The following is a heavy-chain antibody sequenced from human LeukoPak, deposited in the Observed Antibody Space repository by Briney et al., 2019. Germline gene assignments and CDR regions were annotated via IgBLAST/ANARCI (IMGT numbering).Heavy chain of an antibody. V-gene: IGHV4-39*07. CDR3: AARRDGAYCGGDCYSGTFDI. D-gene: IGHD2-21*02. CDR1: GVSVSSDSYY. Sequence: SETLSLTCTVSGVSVSSDSYYWSWIRQPPGKGLEWIGEINHSGSTNYNPSLKSRVTISVDTSKNQFSLKLSSVTAADTAVYYCAARRDGAYCGGDCYSGTFDIWGQGTMVTVSS. J-gene: IGHJ3*02. CDR2: INHSGST.